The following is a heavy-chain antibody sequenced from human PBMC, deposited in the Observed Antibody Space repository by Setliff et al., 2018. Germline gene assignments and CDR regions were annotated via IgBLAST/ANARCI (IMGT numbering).Heavy chain of an antibody. CDR3: ARDADYYDSSENPIVDY. Sequence: ASVKVSCKASGATLSGVVFTWVRQAPGQGLEWMGYINTYNGDTYYAQKLQGRVTMTTDTSTSTAYMDLRSLRSDDTAVYYCARDADYYDSSENPIVDYWGQGTLVTVSS. CDR1: GATLSGVV. J-gene: IGHJ4*02. CDR2: INTYNGDT. D-gene: IGHD3-22*01. V-gene: IGHV1-18*01.